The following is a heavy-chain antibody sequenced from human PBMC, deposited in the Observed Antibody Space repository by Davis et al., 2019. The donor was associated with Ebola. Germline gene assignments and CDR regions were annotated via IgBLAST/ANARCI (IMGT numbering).Heavy chain of an antibody. V-gene: IGHV1-69*13. CDR1: GGTFSSYA. CDR2: IIPIFGTA. Sequence: SVKVSCKASGGTFSSYAISWVRQAPGQGLEWMGGIIPIFGTANYAQKFQGRVTITADESTSTAYMELSSLRSEDTAVYYCARSGSTSSYYYYYYMDVWGKGTTVTVSS. CDR3: ARSGSTSSYYYYYYMDV. D-gene: IGHD2-2*01. J-gene: IGHJ6*03.